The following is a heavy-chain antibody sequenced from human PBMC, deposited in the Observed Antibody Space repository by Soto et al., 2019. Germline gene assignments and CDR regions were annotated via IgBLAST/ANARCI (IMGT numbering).Heavy chain of an antibody. CDR1: GGSISSSTYY. CDR3: ARRSSSSLGSLFDP. Sequence: QLQLQESGPGLVQPAETLSLTCTVSGGSISSSTYYWDWIRQPPGKGLEWIGAMYYTGIKNYNPSLECRVTMSVDTSKNQFSLKLSSVTPTDTAVYYCARRSSSSLGSLFDPWGRGILVTVSS. CDR2: MYYTGIK. D-gene: IGHD6-6*01. J-gene: IGHJ5*02. V-gene: IGHV4-39*01.